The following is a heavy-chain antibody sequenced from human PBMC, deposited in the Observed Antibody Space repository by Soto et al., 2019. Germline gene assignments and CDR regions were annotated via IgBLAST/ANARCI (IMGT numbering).Heavy chain of an antibody. V-gene: IGHV3-30-3*01. Sequence: QVQLVESGGGVVQPGTSLRLACAASGFTFSDFAMHWVRQSPAKGLEWVTVLSNDGSRKYYADSVKGRFTISRDNSKNTVYLKMNSLRAEDTAIYYCAKEGGSGQEIDYWGQGTLVTVSS. CDR3: AKEGGSGQEIDY. D-gene: IGHD3-10*01. CDR2: LSNDGSRK. CDR1: GFTFSDFA. J-gene: IGHJ4*02.